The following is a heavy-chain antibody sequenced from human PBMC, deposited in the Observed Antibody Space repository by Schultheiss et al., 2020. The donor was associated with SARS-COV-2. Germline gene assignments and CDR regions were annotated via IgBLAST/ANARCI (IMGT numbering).Heavy chain of an antibody. V-gene: IGHV3-30*01. CDR3: ARGDYGDSDSAPDY. CDR1: GFTFSSYE. CDR2: ISFHGSNK. J-gene: IGHJ4*02. D-gene: IGHD4-17*01. Sequence: GGSLRISCAASGFTFSSYEMNWVRQAPGKGLAWVAVISFHGSNKDYADSVKGRFTISRDNSKNTLYLQMNSLRPEDTAVYYCARGDYGDSDSAPDYWGQGTLVTVSS.